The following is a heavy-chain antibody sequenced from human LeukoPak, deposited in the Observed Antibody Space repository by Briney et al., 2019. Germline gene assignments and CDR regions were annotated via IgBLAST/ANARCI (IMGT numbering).Heavy chain of an antibody. J-gene: IGHJ4*02. CDR3: AREPNYYDSSGYCYVFDY. CDR1: GFTFDDYA. CDR2: ISWNSASI. D-gene: IGHD3-22*01. Sequence: GGSLRLSCTASGFTFDDYAMHWVRQAPGKGLEWVSGISWNSASIGYADSVKGRFTISRDNAKNTLYLQMNSLRAEDTALYYCAREPNYYDSSGYCYVFDYWGQGTLVTVSS. V-gene: IGHV3-9*01.